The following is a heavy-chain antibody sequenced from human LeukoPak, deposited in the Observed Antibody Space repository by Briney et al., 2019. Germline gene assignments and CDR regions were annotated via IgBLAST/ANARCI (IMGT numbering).Heavy chain of an antibody. J-gene: IGHJ4*02. CDR3: ARDSLNYYDSSGYTDY. Sequence: GGSLRLSCAASGFTFTAYTINWVRQAPGKGLEWVSYISGSTTDIYYADSVKGRFTISRDNAKNSLYLQMNSLRAEDTAVYYCARDSLNYYDSSGYTDYWGQGTLVTVSS. CDR2: ISGSTTDI. V-gene: IGHV3-21*01. D-gene: IGHD3-22*01. CDR1: GFTFTAYT.